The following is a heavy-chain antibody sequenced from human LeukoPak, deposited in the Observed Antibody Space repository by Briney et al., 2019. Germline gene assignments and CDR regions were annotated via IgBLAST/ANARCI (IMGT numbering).Heavy chain of an antibody. Sequence: GGSLRLSCAASGFTFSSYWMSWVRQAPGKGLEWAANIKQDGSEKYYVDSVKGRFTISRDNAKNSLYLQMNSLRAEDTALYYCAKDFHRLGEFDAFDIWGQGTMVTVSS. J-gene: IGHJ3*02. CDR1: GFTFSSYW. V-gene: IGHV3-7*03. CDR3: AKDFHRLGEFDAFDI. CDR2: IKQDGSEK. D-gene: IGHD3-16*01.